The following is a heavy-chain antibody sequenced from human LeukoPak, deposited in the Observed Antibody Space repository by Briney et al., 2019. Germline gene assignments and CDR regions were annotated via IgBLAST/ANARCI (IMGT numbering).Heavy chain of an antibody. D-gene: IGHD5-18*01. CDR1: GFTVSSSY. Sequence: GGSLRLSCAASGFTVSSSYMSRVRQAPGKGLEWVSVIYSGGSTYYADSVKGRFTISRDNSKNTLYLQMNSLRAEDTAVYYCARTKYSYGYYFDYWGQGTLVTVSS. CDR3: ARTKYSYGYYFDY. CDR2: IYSGGST. J-gene: IGHJ4*02. V-gene: IGHV3-53*01.